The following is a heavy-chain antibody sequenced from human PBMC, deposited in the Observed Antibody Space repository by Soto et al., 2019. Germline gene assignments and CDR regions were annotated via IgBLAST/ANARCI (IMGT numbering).Heavy chain of an antibody. V-gene: IGHV1-58*01. Sequence: SVKVSCKASGFTFTSSAVQWVRQARGQRLEWIGWIVVGSGNTNYAQKFQERVTITRDMSTSTAYMELSSLRSEDTAVYYCAAEGCSGGSCYSGGYYYYGMDVWGQGTTVTVSS. CDR3: AAEGCSGGSCYSGGYYYYGMDV. J-gene: IGHJ6*02. CDR2: IVVGSGNT. CDR1: GFTFTSSA. D-gene: IGHD2-15*01.